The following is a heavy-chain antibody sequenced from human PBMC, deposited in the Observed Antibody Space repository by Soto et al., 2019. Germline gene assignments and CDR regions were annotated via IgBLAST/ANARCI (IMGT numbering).Heavy chain of an antibody. Sequence: EVQLVESGGGLVQPGGSLRLSCTASGFMFSTYLMSWVRQAPGKGLECVANIRQGGNEKFYVDSVKGRFTISRDNAKKSLYLQMNSLRAEDTAVYYCVGALTYEVPYYYYGMDVWGQGTTVTVSS. J-gene: IGHJ6*02. CDR1: GFMFSTYL. CDR2: IRQGGNEK. V-gene: IGHV3-7*01. CDR3: VGALTYEVPYYYYGMDV. D-gene: IGHD3-16*01.